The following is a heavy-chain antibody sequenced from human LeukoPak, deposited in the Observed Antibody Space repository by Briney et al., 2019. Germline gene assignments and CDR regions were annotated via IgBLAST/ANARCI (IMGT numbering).Heavy chain of an antibody. CDR2: IYYSGST. D-gene: IGHD3-22*01. CDR3: ARNPDSGGPRVSGMDV. J-gene: IGHJ6*02. CDR1: GGSISSYY. Sequence: KPSETLSLTCTVSGGSISSYYWSWIRQPPGKGLEWIGYIYYSGSTYYNPSLKSRVTISVDTSKDQFSLKLSSVTAADTAVYYCARNPDSGGPRVSGMDVWGQGTTVTVSS. V-gene: IGHV4-59*08.